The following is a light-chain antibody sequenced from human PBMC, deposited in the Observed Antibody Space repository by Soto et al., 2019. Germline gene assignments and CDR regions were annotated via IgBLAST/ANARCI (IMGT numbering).Light chain of an antibody. CDR2: LAS. Sequence: DIVLTQSPLSLPVTPGEPASISCRSSQSLLQSNGNNHVDWYLQRPGQSPQLLLYLASSRASGVPERFSGSGSGTEFSLAISRVEAEDVGVYYCLQAAQSPLTFGQGTRLEIK. J-gene: IGKJ5*01. CDR3: LQAAQSPLT. V-gene: IGKV2-28*01. CDR1: QSLLQSNGNNH.